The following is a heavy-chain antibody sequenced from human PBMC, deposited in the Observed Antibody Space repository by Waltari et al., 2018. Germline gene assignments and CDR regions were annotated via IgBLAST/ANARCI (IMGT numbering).Heavy chain of an antibody. V-gene: IGHV3-30*19. J-gene: IGHJ4*02. CDR2: IFFGGGDS. CDR1: GFRLGPFG. D-gene: IGHD3-10*01. Sequence: QVQLVESGGGVVQPGMSLELSCPASGFRLGPFGMHWVRQAPGKGLEWVALIFFGGGDSFYADSVRGRFTISRDNSKNTLYLDINSLRLDDTAIYYCAKDAFGNTYLDHWGQGTLVTVSS. CDR3: AKDAFGNTYLDH.